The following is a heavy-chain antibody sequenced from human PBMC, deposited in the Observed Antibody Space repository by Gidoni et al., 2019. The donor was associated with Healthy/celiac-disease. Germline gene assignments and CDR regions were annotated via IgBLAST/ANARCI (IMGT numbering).Heavy chain of an antibody. V-gene: IGHV3-30*18. J-gene: IGHJ4*02. CDR3: AKSPSLTGYYGATIDY. D-gene: IGHD3-9*01. CDR2: ISYDGSNK. CDR1: GFTFTSYG. Sequence: QVQLVASGGGVVQPGRSLRLSCAASGFTFTSYGMHWVRQAPGKGLEWVAVISYDGSNKYYADSVKGRFTISRDNSKNTLYLQMNSLRAEDTAVYYCAKSPSLTGYYGATIDYWGQGTLVTVSS.